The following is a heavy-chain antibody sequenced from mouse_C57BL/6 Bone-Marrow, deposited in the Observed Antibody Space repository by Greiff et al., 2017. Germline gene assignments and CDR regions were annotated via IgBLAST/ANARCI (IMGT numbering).Heavy chain of an antibody. CDR2: ISYSGST. CDR1: GYSITSDY. J-gene: IGHJ2*01. D-gene: IGHD1-1*01. Sequence: EVKVVESGPGLAKPSQTLSLTCSVTGYSITSDYWNWIRKFPGNKLEYMGYISYSGSTYYNPSLKSRISITRDTSKNQYYLQLNSVTTEDTATYYCARSVSFITTGFDYWGQGTTLTVSS. CDR3: ARSVSFITTGFDY. V-gene: IGHV3-8*01.